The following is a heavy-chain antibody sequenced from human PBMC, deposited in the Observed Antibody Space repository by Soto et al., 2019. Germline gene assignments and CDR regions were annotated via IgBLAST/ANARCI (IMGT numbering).Heavy chain of an antibody. CDR2: IYWDDDK. CDR1: GFSLNTSGVG. D-gene: IGHD2-21*01. Sequence: QITLKESGPTLVKPTETLTLTCTFSGFSLNTSGVGVGWIRQPPGKALEWLALIYWDDDKRYSPSLKSRFTITKDSSNNRVVLTMTNMDPVDTATYYCARSIFHFDYWGQGTLVTVSS. CDR3: ARSIFHFDY. V-gene: IGHV2-5*02. J-gene: IGHJ4*02.